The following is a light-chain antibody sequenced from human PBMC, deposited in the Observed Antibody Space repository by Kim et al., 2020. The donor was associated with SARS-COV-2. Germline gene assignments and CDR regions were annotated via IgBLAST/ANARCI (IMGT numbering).Light chain of an antibody. CDR1: SSDVGGYNY. Sequence: PAQSVTISCTRTSSDVGGYNYVSWYQQHPGKAPKLMIYDVSKRPSGVPDRFSGSKSGNTASLTISGLQAEDEADYYCCSYAGSYVFGTGTKVTVL. V-gene: IGLV2-11*01. CDR2: DVS. CDR3: CSYAGSYV. J-gene: IGLJ1*01.